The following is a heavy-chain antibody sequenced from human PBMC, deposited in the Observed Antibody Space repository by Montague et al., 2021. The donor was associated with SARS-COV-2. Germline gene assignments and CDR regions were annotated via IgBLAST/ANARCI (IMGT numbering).Heavy chain of an antibody. D-gene: IGHD3-9*01. CDR3: AGDIVAGLLPY. V-gene: IGHV4-4*07. J-gene: IGHJ4*02. Sequence: SETLSLTCAVSGGSITVYYWNWIRQSAGKGLEWLGRIDARGNTHYNPSVQSRLTMSVDTSKKQFSLKLTSVTAADTALYYCAGDIVAGLLPYWGQGTLVSVSS. CDR2: IDARGNT. CDR1: GGSITVYY.